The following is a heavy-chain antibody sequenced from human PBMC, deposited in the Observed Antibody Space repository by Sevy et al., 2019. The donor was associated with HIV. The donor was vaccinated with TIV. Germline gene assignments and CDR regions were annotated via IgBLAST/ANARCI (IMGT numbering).Heavy chain of an antibody. J-gene: IGHJ4*02. D-gene: IGHD2-15*01. V-gene: IGHV3-23*01. CDR1: GFTFTNYA. Sequence: GGSLRLSCAASGFTFTNYAMSWVRQAPGKGLEWVSAISSSGGTTYYADSVKGRFTISRDNSKNTRYLQMDSLRAEDTAVYYCAGRDCSGGRCYFDYWGQGTLVTVSS. CDR3: AGRDCSGGRCYFDY. CDR2: ISSSGGTT.